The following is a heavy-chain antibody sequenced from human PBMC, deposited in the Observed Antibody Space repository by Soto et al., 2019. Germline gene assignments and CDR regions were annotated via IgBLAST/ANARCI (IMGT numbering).Heavy chain of an antibody. D-gene: IGHD6-25*01. J-gene: IGHJ4*02. V-gene: IGHV1-69*01. CDR2: IIPIFKTP. Sequence: QVQLVQSGTELKKPGSSVNVSCKASGGTFDSYAITWVRQAPGQGLEWMGGIIPIFKTPKYAQKFQGRVTITADESSSTASMELSSLTSEDTALYYCARGHGYNGAGFDYWGQGTLVTVSS. CDR3: ARGHGYNGAGFDY. CDR1: GGTFDSYA.